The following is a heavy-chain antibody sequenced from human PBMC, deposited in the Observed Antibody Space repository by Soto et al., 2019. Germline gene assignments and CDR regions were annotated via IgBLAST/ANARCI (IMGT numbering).Heavy chain of an antibody. CDR2: IYYSGGT. Sequence: SETLSLTCTVSGGSISGYYWSWIRQPPGKGLEWIGYIYYSGGTIYNPSLKSRVTISVDTSKTHFSLKLSSVTAADTAVYYCARARYDSSGYYYFDYWGQGTLVTVSS. V-gene: IGHV4-59*01. J-gene: IGHJ4*02. CDR3: ARARYDSSGYYYFDY. D-gene: IGHD3-22*01. CDR1: GGSISGYY.